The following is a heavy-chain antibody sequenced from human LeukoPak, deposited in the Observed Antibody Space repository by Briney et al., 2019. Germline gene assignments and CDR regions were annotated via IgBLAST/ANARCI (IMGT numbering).Heavy chain of an antibody. CDR1: GYTFTSYG. D-gene: IGHD3-22*01. Sequence: ASVKVSCKASGYTFTSYGISWVRQAPGQGLEWMGWISPYNGNTKFAQKFQGRVTMTADTSTSTAYMELRSLRSDDTALYYCARVGGSYYDGSGNQGMDDWGQGTTVTVSS. CDR2: ISPYNGNT. J-gene: IGHJ6*02. CDR3: ARVGGSYYDGSGNQGMDD. V-gene: IGHV1-18*01.